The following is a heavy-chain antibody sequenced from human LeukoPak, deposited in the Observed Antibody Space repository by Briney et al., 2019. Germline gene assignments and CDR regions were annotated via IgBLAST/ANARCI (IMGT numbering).Heavy chain of an antibody. CDR1: GGSISSSSYY. J-gene: IGHJ6*02. CDR3: ARDPVVVPAAMAVGYGMDV. D-gene: IGHD2-2*01. V-gene: IGHV4-39*07. Sequence: SETLSLTCTVSGGSISSSSYYWGWIRQPPGKGLEWIGSIYYSGITYYNPSLKSRVTISVDTSKNQFSLKLSSVTAADTAVYYCARDPVVVPAAMAVGYGMDVWGQGTTVTVSS. CDR2: IYYSGIT.